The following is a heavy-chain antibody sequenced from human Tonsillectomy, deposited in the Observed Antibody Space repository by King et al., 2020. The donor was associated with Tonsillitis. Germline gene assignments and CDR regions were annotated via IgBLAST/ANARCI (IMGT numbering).Heavy chain of an antibody. Sequence: VQLVESGAEVKKPGESLRISCKGSGYSFTSYWINWVRQMPGKGLEWMGRIDPSDSSTNYSPSFQGHVTVSGDKSISTAYMQWISLKASDTAMYYCAASSYYYGSGSYYPYHFWGPGTLVTVSS. J-gene: IGHJ4*02. CDR1: GYSFTSYW. D-gene: IGHD3-10*01. CDR3: AASSYYYGSGSYYPYHF. V-gene: IGHV5-10-1*03. CDR2: IDPSDSST.